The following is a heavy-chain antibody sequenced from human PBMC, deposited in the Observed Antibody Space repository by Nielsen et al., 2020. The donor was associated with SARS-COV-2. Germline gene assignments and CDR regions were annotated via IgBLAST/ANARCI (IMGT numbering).Heavy chain of an antibody. D-gene: IGHD3-16*01. CDR2: ISSSSSYI. Sequence: GESLKISCAASGFTFSSYSMNWVRQAPGKGLEWVSSISSSSSYIYYADSVKGRFTISRDNAKNSLYLQMNSLRAEDTAVYYCARGLLVYPYAMDVWGQGTTVTISS. V-gene: IGHV3-21*04. J-gene: IGHJ6*02. CDR3: ARGLLVYPYAMDV. CDR1: GFTFSSYS.